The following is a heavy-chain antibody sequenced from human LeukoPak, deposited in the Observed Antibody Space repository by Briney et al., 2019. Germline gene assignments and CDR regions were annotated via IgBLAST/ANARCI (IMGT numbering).Heavy chain of an antibody. D-gene: IGHD1-26*01. V-gene: IGHV3-48*03. J-gene: IGHJ6*03. CDR3: AKHPGDFTGIVNYYYMDV. Sequence: PGGSLRLSCAASGFTFSSYEMNWVRQAPGKGLEWVSYISNSSSPIYYADSVKGRFTISRDNSQNILFLQMNSLRPEDTAIYYCAKHPGDFTGIVNYYYMDVWGKGTTVTVSS. CDR1: GFTFSSYE. CDR2: ISNSSSPI.